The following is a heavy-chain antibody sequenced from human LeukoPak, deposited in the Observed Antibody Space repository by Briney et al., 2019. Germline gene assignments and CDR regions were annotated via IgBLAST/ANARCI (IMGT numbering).Heavy chain of an antibody. J-gene: IGHJ4*02. D-gene: IGHD5-18*01. Sequence: GGSLRLSCAASGFTFYNYDMHWVRQAPGKGLEWVSHIGTGTDTHYSGSVRGRFTISRDNAKNSLYLQMNSLRAEDTAVYYCARGGIQLWLRGYFDYWGQGTLVTVSS. CDR1: GFTFYNYD. CDR2: IGTGTDT. V-gene: IGHV3-13*01. CDR3: ARGGIQLWLRGYFDY.